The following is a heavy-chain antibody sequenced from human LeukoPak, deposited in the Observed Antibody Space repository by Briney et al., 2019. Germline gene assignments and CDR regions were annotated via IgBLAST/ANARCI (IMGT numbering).Heavy chain of an antibody. CDR2: MNPNSGNT. V-gene: IGHV1-8*01. CDR1: GYTFASYD. J-gene: IGHJ5*02. Sequence: ASVNVSCKASGYTFASYDINWVRQATGQGLEWMGWMNPNSGNTGYAQKFQGRVTMTRNTSISTAYMELSSLRSEDTAVYYCARAGKRITMVRGVVYWFDPWGQGTLVTVSS. D-gene: IGHD3-10*01. CDR3: ARAGKRITMVRGVVYWFDP.